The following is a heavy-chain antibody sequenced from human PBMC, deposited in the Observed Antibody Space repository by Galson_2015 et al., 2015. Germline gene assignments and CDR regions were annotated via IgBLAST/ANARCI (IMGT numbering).Heavy chain of an antibody. J-gene: IGHJ4*02. V-gene: IGHV3-48*03. Sequence: SLRLSCAASGFTFSTYEMNWVRQAPGKGLEWVSYISSSGTIIYQADSVKGRFTISRDNAKNSLYLQMNSLRAEDTAVYYCARELGSIKDDYWGQGTLSPSPQ. D-gene: IGHD7-27*01. CDR1: GFTFSTYE. CDR3: ARELGSIKDDY. CDR2: ISSSGTII.